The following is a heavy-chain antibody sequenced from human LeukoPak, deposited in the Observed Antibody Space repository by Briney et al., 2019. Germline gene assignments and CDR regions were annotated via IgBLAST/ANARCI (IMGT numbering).Heavy chain of an antibody. CDR1: GFTFNTFN. CDR2: ITSGGDYI. Sequence: GGSLRLSCAASGFTFNTFNMNWVRQAPGKGLEWVSSITSGGDYIYYADSVKGRFTISRDNSKNTLYLQMNSLRAEDTAVYYCAKDLVWVATGIDYWGQGTLVTVSS. CDR3: AKDLVWVATGIDY. V-gene: IGHV3-21*01. J-gene: IGHJ4*02. D-gene: IGHD5-12*01.